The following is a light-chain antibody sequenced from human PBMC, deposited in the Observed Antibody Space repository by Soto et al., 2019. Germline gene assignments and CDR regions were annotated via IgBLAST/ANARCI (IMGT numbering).Light chain of an antibody. CDR2: EVS. CDR3: TSYTRDTALV. J-gene: IGLJ1*01. Sequence: QSVLTQPASVSGSPGQSITISCTGTSSDVGTYNYVSWYQHHPGKAPKLIIYEVSNRPLGVSNRFSGSKSGSTASLTISGLRAEDEADYHCTSYTRDTALVFGTGTKVTVL. V-gene: IGLV2-14*01. CDR1: SSDVGTYNY.